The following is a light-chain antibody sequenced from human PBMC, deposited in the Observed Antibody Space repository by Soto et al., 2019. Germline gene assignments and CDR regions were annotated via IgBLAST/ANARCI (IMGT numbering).Light chain of an antibody. J-gene: IGLJ2*01. CDR3: SSYTSSSTLYVV. CDR2: DVS. CDR1: SVDVGGYNY. Sequence: QCALTQPASVSGSPGQSITISCTGTSVDVGGYNYVSWYQQHPGKAPKLMIYDVSNRPSGVSNRFSGSKSGNTASLTISGLQAEDEADYYCSSYTSSSTLYVVFGGGTKLTDL. V-gene: IGLV2-14*01.